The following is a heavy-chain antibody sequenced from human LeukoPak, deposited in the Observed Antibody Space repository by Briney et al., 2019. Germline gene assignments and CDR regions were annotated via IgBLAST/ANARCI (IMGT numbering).Heavy chain of an antibody. Sequence: SETLSLTCTVSGGSVSSWYWSWIRQPPGKGLEWIGYIYDSRNTKYNPSLKSRVTISIDTPKNQFSLKLTSVTAADTATYYCARETSLMGYASGLGFNYWGQGILVTVSS. J-gene: IGHJ4*02. V-gene: IGHV4-59*02. CDR3: ARETSLMGYASGLGFNY. CDR2: IYDSRNT. CDR1: GGSVSSWY. D-gene: IGHD6-19*01.